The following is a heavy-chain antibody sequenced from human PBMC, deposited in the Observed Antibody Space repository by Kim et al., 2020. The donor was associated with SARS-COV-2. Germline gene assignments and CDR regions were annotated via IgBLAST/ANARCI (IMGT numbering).Heavy chain of an antibody. Sequence: GGSLRLSCAASGFTFSSYGMHWVRQAPGKGLEWVAVISYDGSNKYYADSVKGRFTISRDNSKNTLYLQMNSLRAEDTAVYYCARVSGYSSGCGGYWGQGTLVTVSS. D-gene: IGHD6-19*01. J-gene: IGHJ4*02. CDR1: GFTFSSYG. CDR2: ISYDGSNK. CDR3: ARVSGYSSGCGGY. V-gene: IGHV3-33*05.